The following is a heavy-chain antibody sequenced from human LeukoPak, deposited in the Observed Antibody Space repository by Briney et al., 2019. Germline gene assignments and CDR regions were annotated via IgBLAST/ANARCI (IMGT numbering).Heavy chain of an antibody. CDR2: INPNSGGT. D-gene: IGHD5-12*01. CDR1: GYTFTGYY. Sequence: GSVKVSCKASGYTFTGYYMHWVRQAPGQGLEWMGWINPNSGGTNYAQKFQGRVTMTRDTSISTAYMELSRLRSDDTAVYYCARDPFRGGYGVKDYWGQGTLVTVSS. V-gene: IGHV1-2*02. J-gene: IGHJ4*02. CDR3: ARDPFRGGYGVKDY.